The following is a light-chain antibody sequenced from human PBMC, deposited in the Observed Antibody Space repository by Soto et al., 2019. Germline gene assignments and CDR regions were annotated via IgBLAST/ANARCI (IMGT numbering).Light chain of an antibody. J-gene: IGKJ2*01. Sequence: IRMTQSPSSLSASIGDRVTCSCRASHRLNTYLAWYQQRPGQAPKLLIYGASTLQSGVPSRFSGSGSGTDFTFLISSLQSEDFATYDCQQYSSYPYTFCQGTKLEIK. CDR1: HRLNTY. CDR2: GAS. V-gene: IGKV1-8*01. CDR3: QQYSSYPYT.